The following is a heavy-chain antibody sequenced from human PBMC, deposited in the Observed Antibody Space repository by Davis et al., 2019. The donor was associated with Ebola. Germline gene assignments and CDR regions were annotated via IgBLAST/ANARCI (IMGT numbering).Heavy chain of an antibody. CDR3: ARDHIVVVPAAPTSFDP. J-gene: IGHJ5*02. CDR1: GYTFTSYG. D-gene: IGHD2-2*01. CDR2: ISAYNGNT. Sequence: ASVKVSCKASGYTFTSYGISWVRQAPGQGLEWMGWISAYNGNTNYAQKLQGRVTMTTDTSTSTAYMELRSLRSDDTAVYYCARDHIVVVPAAPTSFDPWGQGTLVTVSS. V-gene: IGHV1-18*01.